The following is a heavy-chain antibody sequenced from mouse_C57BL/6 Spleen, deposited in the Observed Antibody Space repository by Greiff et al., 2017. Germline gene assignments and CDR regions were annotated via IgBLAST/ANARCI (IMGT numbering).Heavy chain of an antibody. V-gene: IGHV1-7*01. J-gene: IGHJ3*01. CDR3: ARGGGYSNPWFAY. D-gene: IGHD2-5*01. CDR1: GYTFPSYW. CDR2: INPSSGYT. Sequence: QVQLQQPGAELAKPGASVKLSCKASGYTFPSYWMHWVKQRPGQGLDWIGYINPSSGYTKYNQKFKDKATLTAAKSSSTAYMQLSSLTYEDSAVYYCARGGGYSNPWFAYWGQGTLVTVSA.